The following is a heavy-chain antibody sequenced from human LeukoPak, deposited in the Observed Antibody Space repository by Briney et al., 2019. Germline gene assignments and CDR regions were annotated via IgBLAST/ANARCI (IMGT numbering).Heavy chain of an antibody. CDR1: GFSFSSYG. Sequence: GGSLRLSCAASGFSFSSYGMHWVRQAPGKGLEWVAFIRYDGGSKYYADSVKGRFTISRDNSKSTLSLQMNSLRAEDTAIYYCATYRQVLLPFESWGQGTLVTVSS. J-gene: IGHJ4*02. D-gene: IGHD2-8*02. CDR3: ATYRQVLLPFES. V-gene: IGHV3-30*02. CDR2: IRYDGGSK.